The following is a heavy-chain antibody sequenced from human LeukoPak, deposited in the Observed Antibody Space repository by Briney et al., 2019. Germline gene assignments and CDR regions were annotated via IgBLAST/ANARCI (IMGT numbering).Heavy chain of an antibody. CDR1: GFTFSSYS. Sequence: GGSLRLSCAASGFTFSSYSMNWVRQAPGKGLEWVSYISSSSSTIYYADSVKGRFTISRDNAKNSLYLQMNSLRAEDTAVYYCARDMSSSGWYDNGGMDVWGQGTTVTVSS. CDR2: ISSSSSTI. V-gene: IGHV3-48*01. CDR3: ARDMSSSGWYDNGGMDV. J-gene: IGHJ6*02. D-gene: IGHD6-19*01.